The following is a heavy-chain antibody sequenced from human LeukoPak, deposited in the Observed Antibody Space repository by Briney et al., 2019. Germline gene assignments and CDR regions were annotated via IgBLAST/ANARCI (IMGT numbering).Heavy chain of an antibody. J-gene: IGHJ4*02. CDR2: MYFSGST. V-gene: IGHV4-39*01. CDR3: ANAASYSVDY. D-gene: IGHD1-26*01. CDR1: GGSVSSSFYY. Sequence: SETLSLTCTVSGGSVSSSFYYWGWIRQPPGKGLEWIGSMYFSGSTHYNPSLKSQVTISVDTSKNQFSLKLTSVPAADTAVYYCANAASYSVDYWGQGTLVTVSS.